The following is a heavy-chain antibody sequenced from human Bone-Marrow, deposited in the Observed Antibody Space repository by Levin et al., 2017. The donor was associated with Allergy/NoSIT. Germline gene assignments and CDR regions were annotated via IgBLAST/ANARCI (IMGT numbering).Heavy chain of an antibody. D-gene: IGHD6-13*01. CDR3: ARESVTHSSRRYNRWYDY. J-gene: IGHJ4*02. Sequence: GESLKISCAASGFTFSSYEMNWVRQAPGKGLEWVSYISSSGTTIYYADSVKGRITISRDNAWNSVYLQMDSLRAEDTAVYYCARESVTHSSRRYNRWYDYWGQGTLVTVSS. CDR2: ISSSGTTI. V-gene: IGHV3-48*03. CDR1: GFTFSSYE.